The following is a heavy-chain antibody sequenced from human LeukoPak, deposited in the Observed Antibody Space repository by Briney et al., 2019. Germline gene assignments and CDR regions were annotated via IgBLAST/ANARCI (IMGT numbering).Heavy chain of an antibody. D-gene: IGHD1-14*01. Sequence: ASVKVSCKASGHTFTRYYIHWVRQAPGQGLEWMGVINPGSGNTNYAQKFQDKVTMTRDTSTGTVYMELSSLRSEDTAVYFCARVTGGANFDHWGQGTLVTVSS. CDR1: GHTFTRYY. CDR2: INPGSGNT. V-gene: IGHV1-46*01. CDR3: ARVTGGANFDH. J-gene: IGHJ4*02.